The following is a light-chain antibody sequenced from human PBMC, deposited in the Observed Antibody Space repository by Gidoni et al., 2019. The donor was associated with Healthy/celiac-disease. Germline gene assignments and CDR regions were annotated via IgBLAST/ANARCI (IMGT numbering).Light chain of an antibody. Sequence: QSVLTPPPSVSGAPGQRVTISCTGSSSNIGAGYDVHWYQQLPGTAPKLLIDGNSNRPSGVPDRFSGSKSGTSASLAITGLQAEDEADYYCQSYDSSLSGREVFGGGTKLTVL. CDR3: QSYDSSLSGREV. CDR1: SSNIGAGYD. J-gene: IGLJ2*01. V-gene: IGLV1-40*01. CDR2: GNS.